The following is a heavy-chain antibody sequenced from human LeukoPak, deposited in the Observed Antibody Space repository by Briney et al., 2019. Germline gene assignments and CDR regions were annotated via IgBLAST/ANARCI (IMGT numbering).Heavy chain of an antibody. Sequence: ASVKVSCKASGYTFTSYGISWVRQAPGQGLEWMGWISAYNGNTNYAQKLQGRVTMTTDTSMSTAYMELRSLRSDDTAVYYCARLGYSSSWTSFYYYYGMDVWGQGTTVTVSS. CDR1: GYTFTSYG. V-gene: IGHV1-18*01. CDR2: ISAYNGNT. CDR3: ARLGYSSSWTSFYYYYGMDV. D-gene: IGHD6-13*01. J-gene: IGHJ6*02.